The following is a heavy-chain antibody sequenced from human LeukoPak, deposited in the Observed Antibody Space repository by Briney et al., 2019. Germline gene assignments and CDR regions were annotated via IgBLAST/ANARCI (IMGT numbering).Heavy chain of an antibody. D-gene: IGHD3-22*01. V-gene: IGHV1-18*01. CDR3: ARPSEPYYYDSSGYGDAFDI. J-gene: IGHJ3*02. CDR2: ISAYNGNT. CDR1: GYTFTSYG. Sequence: ASVKVSCKASGYTFTSYGISWVQQAPGQGLEWMGWISAYNGNTNYAQKLQGRVTMTTDTSTSTAYMELRSLRSDDTAVYYCARPSEPYYYDSSGYGDAFDIWGQGTMVTVSS.